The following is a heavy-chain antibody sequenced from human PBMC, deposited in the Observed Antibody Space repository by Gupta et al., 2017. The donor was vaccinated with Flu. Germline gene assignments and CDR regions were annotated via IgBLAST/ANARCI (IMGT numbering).Heavy chain of an antibody. D-gene: IGHD3-22*01. V-gene: IGHV4-34*01. CDR2: INHSGST. CDR3: ARYYYDSSGYYFFDY. CDR1: GGSFRGYY. Sequence: QVQLQQWGAGRLKPSETLSLTCAVYGGSFRGYYWSWNRQLPGKGLEWIGEINHSGSTNYNPSLKCRVTISVATSKNQFSLKLSSVTAADTAVYYCARYYYDSSGYYFFDYWGQGTLVTVSS. J-gene: IGHJ4*02.